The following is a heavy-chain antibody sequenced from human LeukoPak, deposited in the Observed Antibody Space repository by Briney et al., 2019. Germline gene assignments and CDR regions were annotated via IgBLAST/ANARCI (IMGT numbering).Heavy chain of an antibody. CDR2: ISGSGGST. D-gene: IGHD5/OR15-5a*01. J-gene: IGHJ4*02. Sequence: GGSLRFSCAASGFTFSSYAMSWVRQAPGKGLEWVSAISGSGGSTYYADSVKGRFTISRDNSKNTLYLQMNSLRAEDTAVYYCAKALPSVYAGGGGSDSWGQGTLVTVSS. CDR1: GFTFSSYA. CDR3: AKALPSVYAGGGGSDS. V-gene: IGHV3-23*01.